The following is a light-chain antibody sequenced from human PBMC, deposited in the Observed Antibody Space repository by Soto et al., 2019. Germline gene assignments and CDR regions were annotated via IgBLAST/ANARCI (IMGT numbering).Light chain of an antibody. V-gene: IGKV1-33*01. CDR2: DTS. CDR1: QDINNY. CDR3: QQGFT. J-gene: IGKJ3*01. Sequence: DIQMTQSPSSLSASVGDRVTITCQASQDINNYLNWYQHKPGKAPKRLIYDTSNLATGVPSRFSGSGSGTDFTFIISSLQPEDVATYYCQQGFTFGPGTKLEIK.